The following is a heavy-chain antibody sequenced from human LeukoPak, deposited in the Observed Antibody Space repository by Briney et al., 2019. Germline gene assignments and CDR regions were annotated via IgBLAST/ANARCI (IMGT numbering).Heavy chain of an antibody. V-gene: IGHV4-59*01. J-gene: IGHJ4*02. CDR1: GGSISSYY. CDR3: ARVSYYGSGSYSM. D-gene: IGHD3-10*01. CDR2: IYYSGST. Sequence: PSETLSLTCTVSGGSISSYYWSWIRQPPGKGLEWIGYIYYSGSTNYNPSLKSRVTISVDTSKNQFSLKLSSVTAADTAVYYCARVSYYGSGSYSMWGQGTLVTVSS.